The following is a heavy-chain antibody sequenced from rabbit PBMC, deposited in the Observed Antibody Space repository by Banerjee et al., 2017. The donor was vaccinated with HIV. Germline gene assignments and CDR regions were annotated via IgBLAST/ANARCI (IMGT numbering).Heavy chain of an antibody. V-gene: IGHV1S40*01. CDR1: GFSFSSSYW. Sequence: QSLEESGGDLVKPGASLTLTCTASGFSFSSSYWICWVRQAPGKGLEWIACIDGGSSGSTDYASWAKGRFTISKTSSTTVTLQMTSLTAADTAMYFCATRVAYSFAYAGYNNGRAFDPWGPGTLVTVS. CDR2: IDGGSSGST. CDR3: ATRVAYSFAYAGYNNGRAFDP. D-gene: IGHD7-1*01. J-gene: IGHJ2*01.